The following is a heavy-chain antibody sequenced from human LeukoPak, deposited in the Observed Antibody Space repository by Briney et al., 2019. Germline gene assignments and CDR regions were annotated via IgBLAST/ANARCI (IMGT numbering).Heavy chain of an antibody. V-gene: IGHV3-23*01. D-gene: IGHD4-23*01. CDR2: NSGSGSST. J-gene: IGHJ6*02. CDR1: GFTFSNYA. CDR3: AKGQGSNIYYYYGMDV. Sequence: GGSLRLSCVASGFTFSNYAMSWVRQAPGRGLEWVSLNSGSGSSTYYADSVKGRFTISRDNSKNTLYLQMNSLRAEDTAVYYCAKGQGSNIYYYYGMDVWGQGTTVTVSS.